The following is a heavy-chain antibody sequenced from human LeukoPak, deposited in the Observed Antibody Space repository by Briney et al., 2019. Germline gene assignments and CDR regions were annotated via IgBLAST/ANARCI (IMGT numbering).Heavy chain of an antibody. J-gene: IGHJ4*02. D-gene: IGHD3-16*01. CDR2: VMSGRGST. CDR1: GFSGSDYS. V-gene: IGHV3-11*05. Sequence: NTGGSLRLSCAASGFSGSDYSISWIRQSPGKEPEGISYVMSGRGSTNYAASVKGRFTISRDNAKNSVALQLDGLRADDTAVYFCTRERRGSYYAFESWGQGTLVTVSS. CDR3: TRERRGSYYAFES.